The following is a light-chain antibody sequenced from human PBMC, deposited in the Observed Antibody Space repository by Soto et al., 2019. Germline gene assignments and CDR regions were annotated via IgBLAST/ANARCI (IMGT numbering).Light chain of an antibody. V-gene: IGKV3-11*01. J-gene: IGKJ5*01. CDR1: QSVSSY. CDR3: QQRSNWPSIT. Sequence: IVLTHSPATLSLSPGEIATLSCRASQSVSSYLAWYQQKPGQAPRLLIYDASNRATGIPARFSGSGSGTDFTLTISSLEPEDFAVYYCQQRSNWPSITFGQGTRLEI. CDR2: DAS.